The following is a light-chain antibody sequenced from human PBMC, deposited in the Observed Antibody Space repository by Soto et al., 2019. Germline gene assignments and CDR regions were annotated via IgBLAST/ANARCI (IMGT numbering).Light chain of an antibody. CDR2: GAS. CDR1: QSVSGSY. J-gene: IGKJ1*01. Sequence: EIVLTQSPGTLSLSPGERATLSCRASQSVSGSYLAWYQQKPGQAPRLLIYGASSRAAGIPDRFSGSGSGTDFTLTISRLEPEDVAVYYCQQYAGSPRTFGHGTKVEIK. CDR3: QQYAGSPRT. V-gene: IGKV3-20*01.